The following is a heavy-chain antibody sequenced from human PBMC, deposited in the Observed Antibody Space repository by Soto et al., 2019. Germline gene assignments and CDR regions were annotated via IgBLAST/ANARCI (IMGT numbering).Heavy chain of an antibody. CDR2: TYYRSKWYN. D-gene: IGHD6-13*01. Sequence: SQTLSLTCAISGDSVSSNSAAWNWIRQSPSRGLEWLGRTYYRSKWYNDYAVSVKSRITINPDTSKSQFSLQLNSVTPEDTAVYYCAKRRLLRGIAADGLYYYYGMDVWGQGTTVTVSS. J-gene: IGHJ6*02. CDR1: GDSVSSNSAA. V-gene: IGHV6-1*01. CDR3: AKRRLLRGIAADGLYYYYGMDV.